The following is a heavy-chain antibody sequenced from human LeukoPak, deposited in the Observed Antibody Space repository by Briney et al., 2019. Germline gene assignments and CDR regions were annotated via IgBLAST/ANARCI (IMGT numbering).Heavy chain of an antibody. CDR1: GYTFRNYA. Sequence: ASVKVSCKASGYTFRNYAISWVRQAPGQGLEWLGWINAYNGNANYARELQGRVTMTTDTATTTVYMELRSLRSDDTAVYYCARMYSSGWPLDPVDIWGQGTLVTVTS. D-gene: IGHD6-19*01. V-gene: IGHV1-18*01. J-gene: IGHJ3*02. CDR2: INAYNGNA. CDR3: ARMYSSGWPLDPVDI.